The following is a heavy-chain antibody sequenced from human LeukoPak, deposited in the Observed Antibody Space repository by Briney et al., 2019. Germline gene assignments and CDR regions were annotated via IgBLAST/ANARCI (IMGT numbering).Heavy chain of an antibody. CDR3: ARDRMWFGEYHRGYYYGMDV. J-gene: IGHJ6*04. CDR2: ISGSGGST. V-gene: IGHV3-23*01. Sequence: PGGSLRLSCAASGFTFSSYAMSWVRQAPGKGLEWVSAISGSGGSTYYADSVKGRFTISRDNSKNTLYLQMNSLRAEDTAVYYCARDRMWFGEYHRGYYYGMDVWGKGTTVTVSS. D-gene: IGHD3-10*01. CDR1: GFTFSSYA.